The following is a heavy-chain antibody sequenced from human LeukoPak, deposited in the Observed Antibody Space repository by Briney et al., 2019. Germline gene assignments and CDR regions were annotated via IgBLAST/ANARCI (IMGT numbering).Heavy chain of an antibody. V-gene: IGHV4-59*01. CDR1: GGSISSYY. CDR2: IYYSGST. D-gene: IGHD1-26*01. CDR3: ARVPSGSYDYYFDY. J-gene: IGHJ4*02. Sequence: SGTLSLTCTVSGGSISSYYWSWIRQPPGKGLECIGYIYYSGSTNYNPSLKSRVTISVDTSKNQFSLKLSSVTAADTAVYYCARVPSGSYDYYFDYWGQGTLVTVSS.